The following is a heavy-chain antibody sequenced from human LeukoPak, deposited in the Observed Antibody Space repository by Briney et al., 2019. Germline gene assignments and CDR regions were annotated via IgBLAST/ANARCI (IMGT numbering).Heavy chain of an antibody. CDR3: AREPYCSSTSCSPNWFDP. Sequence: ASVKVSFKASGYTFTGYYMHWVRQAPGQGLEWMGWINPNSGGTNYAQKFQGRVTMTRDTSISTAYMELSRLRSDDTAVYYCAREPYCSSTSCSPNWFDPWGQGTLVTVSS. CDR2: INPNSGGT. V-gene: IGHV1-2*02. J-gene: IGHJ5*02. D-gene: IGHD2-2*01. CDR1: GYTFTGYY.